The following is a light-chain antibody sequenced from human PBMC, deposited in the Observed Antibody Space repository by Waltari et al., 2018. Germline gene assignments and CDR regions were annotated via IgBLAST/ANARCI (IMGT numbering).Light chain of an antibody. CDR3: AAWDDSLNGWV. J-gene: IGLJ3*02. CDR2: SNY. Sequence: TPGQRVTISCSVSSPNIGTNPVNWYQQPPGTAPKLLIYSNYQRPSGVPERYSGSKSGTSASLAISGLQSEDEADYYCAAWDDSLNGWVFGGGTKLTVL. V-gene: IGLV1-44*01. CDR1: SPNIGTNP.